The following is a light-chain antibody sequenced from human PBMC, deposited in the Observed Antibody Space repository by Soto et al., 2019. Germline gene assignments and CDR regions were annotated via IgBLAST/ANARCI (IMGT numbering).Light chain of an antibody. J-gene: IGKJ4*01. CDR1: QSLSSSY. Sequence: EIVLTQSPGALSLSPGEGATLSCRASQSLSSSYVAWYQQKVGQPPKVLIYRASTRATGIPDRFSGSGSGTDFTLTISRLEAEDFAVYYCQQYGSSPLTFGGGTKVDIK. V-gene: IGKV3-20*01. CDR3: QQYGSSPLT. CDR2: RAS.